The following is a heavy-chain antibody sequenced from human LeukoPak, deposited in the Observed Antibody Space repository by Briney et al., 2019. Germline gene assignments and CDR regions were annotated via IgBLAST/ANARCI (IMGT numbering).Heavy chain of an antibody. CDR3: ARGITIFGVVKRSDAFDI. CDR1: GLTFSSYS. CDR2: ISSSSSYI. D-gene: IGHD3-3*01. Sequence: TGGSLRLSCAASGLTFSSYSMNWVRQAPGKGLEWVSSISSSSSYIYYADSVKGRFTISRDNAKNSLYLQMNSLRAEDTAVYYCARGITIFGVVKRSDAFDIWGQGTMVTVSS. J-gene: IGHJ3*02. V-gene: IGHV3-21*01.